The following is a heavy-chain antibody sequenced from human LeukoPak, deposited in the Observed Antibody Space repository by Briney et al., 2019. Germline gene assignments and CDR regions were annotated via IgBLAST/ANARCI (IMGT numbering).Heavy chain of an antibody. CDR3: ARTFMVRGVIFYYFDY. CDR2: INPSGGST. CDR1: GGTFSSYA. D-gene: IGHD3-10*01. V-gene: IGHV1-46*01. Sequence: ASVKVSCKASGGTFSSYAISWVRQAPGQGLEWMGIINPSGGSTSYAQKFQGRVTMTRDTSTSTVYMELSSLRSEDTAVYYCARTFMVRGVIFYYFDYWGQGTLVTVSS. J-gene: IGHJ4*02.